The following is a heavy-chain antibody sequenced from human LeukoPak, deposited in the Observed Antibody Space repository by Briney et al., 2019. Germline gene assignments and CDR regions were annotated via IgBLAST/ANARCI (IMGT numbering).Heavy chain of an antibody. CDR3: ARVRPGYCSGSSCYSFDGSRYYYYYYMDV. J-gene: IGHJ6*03. D-gene: IGHD2-15*01. V-gene: IGHV4-4*07. CDR1: GGSISSYY. Sequence: SETLSLTCTVSGGSISSYYWSWIRQPAGKGLEWIGRIYTSGSTNYNPSLKSRVTMSVDTSKNQFSLKLSSVTAADTAVYYCARVRPGYCSGSSCYSFDGSRYYYYYYMDVWGKGTTVTVSS. CDR2: IYTSGST.